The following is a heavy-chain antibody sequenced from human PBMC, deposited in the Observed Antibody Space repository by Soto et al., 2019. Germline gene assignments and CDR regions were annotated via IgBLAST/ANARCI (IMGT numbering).Heavy chain of an antibody. CDR2: INAGNGNT. J-gene: IGHJ4*02. D-gene: IGHD3-22*01. Sequence: GASVKVSCKASGYTFSNYGIHWVRQAPGQRLEWMGLINAGNGNTKYSQKFQGRVTFTKDTSADTVYMQLSSLRSEDTAVYYCATSSITMIVVVTQGSFDYWGQGTLVTVSS. CDR1: GYTFSNYG. CDR3: ATSSITMIVVVTQGSFDY. V-gene: IGHV1-3*01.